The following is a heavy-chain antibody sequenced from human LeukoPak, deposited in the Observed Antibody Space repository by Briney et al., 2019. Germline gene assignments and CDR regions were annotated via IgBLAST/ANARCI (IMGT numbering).Heavy chain of an antibody. CDR3: ARDFLRGAPDYFDQ. J-gene: IGHJ4*02. D-gene: IGHD3-10*01. CDR1: GFTFSSYP. CDR2: MGYDGVNN. V-gene: IGHV3-30*14. Sequence: PGESLRLSCAASGFTFSSYPMHWVLQAPDKGLERVGVMGYDGVNNFYTASVTGRFTISRGDSKNTLYLQMDSLRPEDTALYYCARDFLRGAPDYFDQWGQGTLVTVSS.